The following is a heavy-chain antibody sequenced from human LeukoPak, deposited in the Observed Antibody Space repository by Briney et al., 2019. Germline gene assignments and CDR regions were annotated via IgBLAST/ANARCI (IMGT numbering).Heavy chain of an antibody. D-gene: IGHD6-13*01. CDR3: ARGPGYSSSWYRGYYFDY. Sequence: SETLSLTCAVYGGSFSGYYWSWIRQPPGKGLEWIGEINHSGSTNYNPSLKSRVTILVDTSKNQLSLKLSSVTAADTAVYYCARGPGYSSSWYRGYYFDYWGQGTLVTVSS. V-gene: IGHV4-34*01. CDR1: GGSFSGYY. J-gene: IGHJ4*02. CDR2: INHSGST.